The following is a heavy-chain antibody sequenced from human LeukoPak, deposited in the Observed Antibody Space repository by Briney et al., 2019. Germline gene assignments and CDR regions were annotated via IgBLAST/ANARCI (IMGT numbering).Heavy chain of an antibody. J-gene: IGHJ3*02. V-gene: IGHV2-5*08. CDR3: AHRPAYQTGGGAFDI. Sequence: SGPTLVNPTQTLTLTCTFSGFSLSTSGMCVSWIRQPPGKALEWLARIDWDDDKRYSPSLKSRLTITKDTSKNQVVLTMTNMDPVDTATYYCAHRPAYQTGGGAFDIWGQGAMVTVSS. CDR1: GFSLSTSGMC. D-gene: IGHD2-8*02. CDR2: IDWDDDK.